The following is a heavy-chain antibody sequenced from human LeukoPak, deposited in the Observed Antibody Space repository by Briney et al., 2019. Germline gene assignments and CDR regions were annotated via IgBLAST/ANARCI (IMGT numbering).Heavy chain of an antibody. CDR2: ISYDGNNK. Sequence: GGSLRLSCAASRFTFSTYAMHWVRQAPGKGLEWVALISYDGNNKYYADSVKGRFTISRDNSKNTLFLQMNSLRAEDSAVYYCATDREGDPSAYYLVGGQGTLITVSS. CDR1: RFTFSTYA. CDR3: ATDREGDPSAYYLV. D-gene: IGHD3-22*01. V-gene: IGHV3-30-3*01. J-gene: IGHJ4*02.